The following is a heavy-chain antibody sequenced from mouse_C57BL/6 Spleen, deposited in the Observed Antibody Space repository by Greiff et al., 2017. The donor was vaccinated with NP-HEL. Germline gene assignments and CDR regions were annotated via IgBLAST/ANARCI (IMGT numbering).Heavy chain of an antibody. V-gene: IGHV1-82*01. CDR2: IYPGDGDT. CDR3: ARSRITTVVAPYFDY. Sequence: VQVVESGPELVKPGASVKISCKASGYAFSSSWMNWVKQRPGKGLEWIGRIYPGDGDTNYNGKFKGKATLTADKSSSTAYMQLSSLTSEDSAVYFCARSRITTVVAPYFDYWGQGTTLTVSS. D-gene: IGHD1-1*01. CDR1: GYAFSSSW. J-gene: IGHJ2*01.